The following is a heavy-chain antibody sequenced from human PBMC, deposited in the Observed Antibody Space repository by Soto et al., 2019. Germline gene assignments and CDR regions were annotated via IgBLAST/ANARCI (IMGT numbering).Heavy chain of an antibody. CDR2: IYYSGST. J-gene: IGHJ6*02. Sequence: PSETLSLTCAVHGGSFSGYYWDWIRQPPGKGLEWIGSIYYSGSTYYNPSLKSRVTISVDTSKNQFSLKLSSVTAADTAVYYCARTLLWFGELLLSYYYYGMDVWGQGTTVT. CDR1: GGSFSGYY. D-gene: IGHD3-10*01. V-gene: IGHV4-39*01. CDR3: ARTLLWFGELLLSYYYYGMDV.